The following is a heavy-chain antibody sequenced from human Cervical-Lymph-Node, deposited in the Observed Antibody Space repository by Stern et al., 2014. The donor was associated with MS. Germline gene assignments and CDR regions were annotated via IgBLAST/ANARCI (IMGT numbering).Heavy chain of an antibody. CDR3: ARDKVVVVAATPMGY. CDR2: IIAYNGNT. Sequence: QVQLVQSGAEVKKPGASVKLSCKASGYTFTSYGISWVRQAPGQGLEWMGWIIAYNGNTNYAQKLQGRVTMTTDTSTSTAYMELRSLRSDDTAVYYCARDKVVVVAATPMGYWGQGTLVTVSS. J-gene: IGHJ4*02. V-gene: IGHV1-18*01. D-gene: IGHD2-15*01. CDR1: GYTFTSYG.